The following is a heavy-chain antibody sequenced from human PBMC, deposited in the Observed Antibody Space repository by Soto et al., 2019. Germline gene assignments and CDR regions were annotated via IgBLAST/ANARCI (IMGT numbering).Heavy chain of an antibody. V-gene: IGHV1-69*13. CDR3: AIEYSSSPPYYPIGY. D-gene: IGHD6-6*01. J-gene: IGHJ4*02. CDR1: GGTFSSYS. Sequence: SVKVSCKASGGTFSSYSISWVRQAPGQGLEWMGGIIPIFGTANYAQKFQGRVTITADESTSTAYMEPSSLRSEDTAVYYCAIEYSSSPPYYPIGYWGQGTLVTVSS. CDR2: IIPIFGTA.